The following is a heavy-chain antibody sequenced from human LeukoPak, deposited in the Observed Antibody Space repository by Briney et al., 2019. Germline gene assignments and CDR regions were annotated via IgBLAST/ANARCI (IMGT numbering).Heavy chain of an antibody. CDR2: ISAYNGNT. D-gene: IGHD3-22*01. J-gene: IGHJ4*02. V-gene: IGHV1-18*01. CDR3: ARDAAYYYDSSGYRRFDY. Sequence: ASVKVSCKASGYTFTSYDINWVRQATGQGHEWMGWISAYNGNTNYAQKLQGRVTMTTDTSTSTAYMELRSLGSDDTAVYYCARDAAYYYDSSGYRRFDYWGQGTLVTVSS. CDR1: GYTFTSYD.